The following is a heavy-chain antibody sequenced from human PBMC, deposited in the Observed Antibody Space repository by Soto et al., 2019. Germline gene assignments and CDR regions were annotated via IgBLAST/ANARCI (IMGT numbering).Heavy chain of an antibody. Sequence: SVKVSCKASGGTFSSYAISWVRQAPGQGLEWMGGIIPIFGTANYAQKFQGRVTITADESTSTAYVELSSLRSEDTAVYYCARGSYDSSGYDPRFDIWGQGTMVTVSS. D-gene: IGHD3-22*01. CDR2: IIPIFGTA. J-gene: IGHJ3*02. CDR1: GGTFSSYA. CDR3: ARGSYDSSGYDPRFDI. V-gene: IGHV1-69*13.